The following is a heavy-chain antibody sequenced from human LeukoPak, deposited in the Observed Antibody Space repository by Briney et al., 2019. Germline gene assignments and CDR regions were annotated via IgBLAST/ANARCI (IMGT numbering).Heavy chain of an antibody. CDR1: GGTFSRYA. Sequence: SVKVYCKASGGTFSRYAISWVRQAPGQGLEWMGGIIPIFGTANYAQKFQGRVTIATDESTSTAYMELSSLRSEDTAVYYCASSVTMVRGVIPLCYWGQGTLVTVSS. CDR3: ASSVTMVRGVIPLCY. D-gene: IGHD3-10*01. V-gene: IGHV1-69*05. CDR2: IIPIFGTA. J-gene: IGHJ4*02.